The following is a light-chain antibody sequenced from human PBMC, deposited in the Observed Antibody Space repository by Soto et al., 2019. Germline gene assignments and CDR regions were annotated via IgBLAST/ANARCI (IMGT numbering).Light chain of an antibody. CDR2: GTS. J-gene: IGKJ4*01. Sequence: IVLTQSPCTLSLSPGERATLSCRASQSVSSSHLAWYQQKPGLAPRLLIYGTSTRATGIPVRFSGGGSGTDFTLTIDNLEPEDFAVYFCQQYNNWPLTFGGGTKVDIK. CDR3: QQYNNWPLT. V-gene: IGKV3-20*01. CDR1: QSVSSSH.